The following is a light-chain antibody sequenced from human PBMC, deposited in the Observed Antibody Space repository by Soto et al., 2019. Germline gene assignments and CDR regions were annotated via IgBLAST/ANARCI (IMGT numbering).Light chain of an antibody. J-gene: IGLJ2*01. V-gene: IGLV2-14*01. CDR1: SSDVGAYNY. CDR3: NSHTTSRSLV. Sequence: QSVLTQPASMTGSPGQSITISCTGTSSDVGAYNYVSWYQQHPGKAPKLMVYEVNNRPSGVSDRFSGSKSGNTASLTISGLQAEDEADYYCNSHTTSRSLVFGGGTKVTVL. CDR2: EVN.